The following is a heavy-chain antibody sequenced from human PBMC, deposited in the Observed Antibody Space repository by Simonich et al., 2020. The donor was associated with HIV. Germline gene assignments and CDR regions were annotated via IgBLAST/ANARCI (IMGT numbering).Heavy chain of an antibody. Sequence: QVTLKESGPALVKPTQTLTLTCTFSGFSLSTSGMRVSWIHQPPGKALEWLARIDWDYDKFYTTSLKTRLTISKDTSKNQVVLTMTNMDPVDTATYYCAHMTRACGTDCYKDYWGQGTLVTVSS. CDR2: IDWDYDK. V-gene: IGHV2-70*04. J-gene: IGHJ4*02. D-gene: IGHD2-21*02. CDR1: GFSLSTSGMR. CDR3: AHMTRACGTDCYKDY.